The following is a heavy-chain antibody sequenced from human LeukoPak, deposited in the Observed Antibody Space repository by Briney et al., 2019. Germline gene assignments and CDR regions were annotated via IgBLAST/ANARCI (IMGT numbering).Heavy chain of an antibody. Sequence: ASVKVSCKASGYTFTNYAMNWVRQAPGHGLEWMGLINPTGGSTGYAQKFQGRVTMTRDMSTSTDYMELSSLRSEDTAIYYCARDNSVGDNAWWFDPWGQGTLVTVSS. CDR3: ARDNSVGDNAWWFDP. CDR2: INPTGGST. D-gene: IGHD1-26*01. J-gene: IGHJ5*02. CDR1: GYTFTNYA. V-gene: IGHV1-46*01.